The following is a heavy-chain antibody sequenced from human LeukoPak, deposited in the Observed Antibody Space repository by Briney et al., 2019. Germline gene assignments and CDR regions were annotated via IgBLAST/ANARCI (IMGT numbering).Heavy chain of an antibody. CDR3: ARLGTVAGHTFDY. D-gene: IGHD6-19*01. J-gene: IGHJ4*02. V-gene: IGHV3-21*01. Sequence: KPGGSLRLSCAASGFTFSSYSMNWVRQAPGKGLEWVSSIGSSSSYIYYADSVKGRFTISRDNAKNSLYLQMNSLRAEDTAVYYCARLGTVAGHTFDYWGQGTLVTVSS. CDR2: IGSSSSYI. CDR1: GFTFSSYS.